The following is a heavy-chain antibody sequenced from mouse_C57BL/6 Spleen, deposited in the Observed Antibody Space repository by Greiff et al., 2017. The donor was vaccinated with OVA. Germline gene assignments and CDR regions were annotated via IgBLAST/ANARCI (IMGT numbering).Heavy chain of an antibody. Sequence: VKVVESGPGLVAPSQSLSITCTVSGFSLTSYAISWVRQPPGKGLEWLGVIWTGGGTNYNSALKSRLSISKDNSKSQVFLKMNSLQTDDTARYYCARMEVTTRDYYAMDYWGQGTSVTVSS. CDR2: IWTGGGT. D-gene: IGHD2-2*01. V-gene: IGHV2-9-1*01. CDR1: GFSLTSYA. J-gene: IGHJ4*01. CDR3: ARMEVTTRDYYAMDY.